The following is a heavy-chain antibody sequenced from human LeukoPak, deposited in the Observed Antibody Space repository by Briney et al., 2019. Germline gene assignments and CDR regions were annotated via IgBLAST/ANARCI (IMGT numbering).Heavy chain of an antibody. CDR1: GVSTTNND. V-gene: IGHV4-59*01. J-gene: IGHJ4*02. Sequence: SETLFLTCSVCGVSTTNNDWRWIRQPPGKGLEWIGYMYNTVTINYNPSLKSRLTMSLDTSKNQFSLKLSSVTAADTAVYYCARVSFYGSGSMFVDYWGPGTLVTVSS. D-gene: IGHD3-10*01. CDR2: MYNTVTI. CDR3: ARVSFYGSGSMFVDY.